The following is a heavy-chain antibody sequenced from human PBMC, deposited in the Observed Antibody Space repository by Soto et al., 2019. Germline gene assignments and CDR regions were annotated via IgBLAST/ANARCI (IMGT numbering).Heavy chain of an antibody. Sequence: QVQLQESGPGLVKPSQTLSLTCTVSGGSISSGDYYWSWIRQPPGKGLEWIGYIYSSGSTYYNPSVRSPVTLSVHTSKNQFSLKLSYVTAAATAVYYCARDGIVVENDAFDIWGQGTMVTVSS. CDR2: IYSSGST. D-gene: IGHD2-15*01. V-gene: IGHV4-30-4*01. CDR3: ARDGIVVENDAFDI. J-gene: IGHJ3*02. CDR1: GGSISSGDYY.